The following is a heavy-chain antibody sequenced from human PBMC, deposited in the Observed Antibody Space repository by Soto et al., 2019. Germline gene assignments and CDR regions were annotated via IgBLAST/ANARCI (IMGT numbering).Heavy chain of an antibody. J-gene: IGHJ6*02. V-gene: IGHV4-30-4*01. CDR3: ARTPLITIFGVVTATRYGMDV. CDR1: GGSISSGDYY. D-gene: IGHD3-3*01. CDR2: IYYSGST. Sequence: SETLSLTCTVSGGSISSGDYYWSWIRQPPGKGLEWIGYIYYSGSTYYNPSLKSRVTISVDTSKNQFSLKLSSVTAADTAVYYCARTPLITIFGVVTATRYGMDVWGQGTTVTVSS.